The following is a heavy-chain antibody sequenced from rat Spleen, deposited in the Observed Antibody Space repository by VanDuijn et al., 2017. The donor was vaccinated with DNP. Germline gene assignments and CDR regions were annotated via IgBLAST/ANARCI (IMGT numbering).Heavy chain of an antibody. CDR2: ISYNGGTP. V-gene: IGHV5-29*01. CDR3: ATHDYSSYIPMDA. J-gene: IGHJ4*01. D-gene: IGHD1-2*01. CDR1: GFTFSDYY. Sequence: EVQLVESDGGLVQPGRSLKLSCAVSGFTFSDYYMAWVRQAPAKGLEWVATISYNGGTPYYRDSVKGRFTISRDNAKSTLYLQMDSLRSEDTATYYCATHDYSSYIPMDAWGQGASVTVSS.